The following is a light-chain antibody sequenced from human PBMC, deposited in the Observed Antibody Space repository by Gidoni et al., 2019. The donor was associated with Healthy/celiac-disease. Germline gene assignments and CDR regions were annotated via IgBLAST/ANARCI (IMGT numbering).Light chain of an antibody. CDR3: QQYYSTPQT. Sequence: DIVMPQSPASLAVSLGERATINCKSSQSVLYSSNNKNYLAWYQQKPGQPPKLLIYWVSTRESGVPDRFSGSGSGTDFTLTISSLQAEDVAVYYCQQYYSTPQTFGQGTKVEIK. CDR2: WVS. V-gene: IGKV4-1*01. CDR1: QSVLYSSNNKNY. J-gene: IGKJ1*01.